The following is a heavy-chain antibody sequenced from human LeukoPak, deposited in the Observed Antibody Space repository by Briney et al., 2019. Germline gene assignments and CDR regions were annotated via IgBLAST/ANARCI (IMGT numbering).Heavy chain of an antibody. Sequence: GGSLRLSCAASGFTFSSYGMHWVRQAPGKGLEWVAFIRYDGSSKYYADSVKGRFTISRDNSKNTLCLQMNSLRAEDTAVYYCAKGQGTVDYWGQGTLVTVSS. CDR3: AKGQGTVDY. CDR2: IRYDGSSK. D-gene: IGHD1-1*01. J-gene: IGHJ4*02. V-gene: IGHV3-30*02. CDR1: GFTFSSYG.